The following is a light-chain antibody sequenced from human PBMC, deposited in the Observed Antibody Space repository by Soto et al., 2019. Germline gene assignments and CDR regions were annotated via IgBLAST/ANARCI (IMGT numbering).Light chain of an antibody. Sequence: EIVLTQSPATLSLSPGERATLSCGASQSVSSSYLAWYQQKPGLAPRLLIYDASSRATGIPDRFSGSGSGTDFTLTISRLEPEDFGVYYCQQDGSSPITFGQGTRLEIK. V-gene: IGKV3D-20*01. CDR2: DAS. CDR1: QSVSSSY. J-gene: IGKJ5*01. CDR3: QQDGSSPIT.